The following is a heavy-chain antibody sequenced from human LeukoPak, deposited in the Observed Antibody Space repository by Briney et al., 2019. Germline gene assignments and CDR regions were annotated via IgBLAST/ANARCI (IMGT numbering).Heavy chain of an antibody. Sequence: RPGGSLRLSCAASGFTFSGYAMSWVRQAPGKGLEWVSAISGSGGSTYYAAPVKGRSTISRDNSKNTLYLQMHSLRAEDTAVYYCAKDLPAYYYDGSDYLGAFDIWGQGTMVTVSS. J-gene: IGHJ3*02. CDR1: GFTFSGYA. D-gene: IGHD3-22*01. CDR2: ISGSGGST. V-gene: IGHV3-23*01. CDR3: AKDLPAYYYDGSDYLGAFDI.